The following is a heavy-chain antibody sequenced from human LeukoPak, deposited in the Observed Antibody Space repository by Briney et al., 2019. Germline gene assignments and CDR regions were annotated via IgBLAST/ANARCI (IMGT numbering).Heavy chain of an antibody. J-gene: IGHJ5*02. CDR3: ARAGSYDSSGYRPLGWFDP. CDR2: ISAYNGNT. D-gene: IGHD3-22*01. CDR1: GYTFTSYG. V-gene: IGHV1-18*01. Sequence: ASVKVSCKASGYTFTSYGISWVRQAPGQGLEWMGWISAYNGNTNYAQKLQGRVTMTTDTSTSTAYMELRSLRSDDTAVYYCARAGSYDSSGYRPLGWFDPWGQGTLVTVSS.